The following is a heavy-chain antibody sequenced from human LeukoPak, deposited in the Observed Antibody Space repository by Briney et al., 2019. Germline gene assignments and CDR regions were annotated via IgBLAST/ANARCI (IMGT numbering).Heavy chain of an antibody. J-gene: IGHJ3*02. V-gene: IGHV3-48*03. CDR1: EFTFSSYE. Sequence: QPGGSLILSCAASEFTFSSYEMNWVRQAPGKGLEWVSYISSSGSSIYYADSVKGRFTISRDNAKNSLYLQMNSLRAEDTAVYYCARAVNNVFDIWGQGTMVTVSS. D-gene: IGHD2/OR15-2a*01. CDR3: ARAVNNVFDI. CDR2: ISSSGSSI.